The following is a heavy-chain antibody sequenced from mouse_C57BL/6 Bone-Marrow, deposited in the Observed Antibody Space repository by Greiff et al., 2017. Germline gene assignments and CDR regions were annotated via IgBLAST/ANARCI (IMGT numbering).Heavy chain of an antibody. CDR1: GFTFSDFY. V-gene: IGHV7-1*01. CDR3: ARDAYGFFDY. Sequence: EVKLVESGGGLVQSGRSLRLSCATSGFTFSDFYMEWVRQAPGKGLEWIAASRNKANDYTTEYSASVKGRVIVSRDTSQSILYLQMNALSAEDTAIYYCARDAYGFFDYWGQGTTLTVSS. CDR2: SRNKANDYTT. J-gene: IGHJ2*01. D-gene: IGHD2-2*01.